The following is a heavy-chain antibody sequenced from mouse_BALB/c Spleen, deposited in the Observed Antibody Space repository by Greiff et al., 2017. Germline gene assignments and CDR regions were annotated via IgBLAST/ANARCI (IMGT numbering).Heavy chain of an antibody. CDR3: ARDGSRPAWFAY. V-gene: IGHV2-6-7*02. D-gene: IGHD1-1*01. CDR2: IWGDGST. CDR1: GFSLTGYG. J-gene: IGHJ3*01. Sequence: VQLQESGPGLVAPSQSLSITCTVSGFSLTGYGVNWVRQPPGKGLEWLGMIWGDGSTDYNSALKSRLSISKDNSKSQVFLKMISLQTEDTARYYWARDGSRPAWFAYWGQGTLVTVSA.